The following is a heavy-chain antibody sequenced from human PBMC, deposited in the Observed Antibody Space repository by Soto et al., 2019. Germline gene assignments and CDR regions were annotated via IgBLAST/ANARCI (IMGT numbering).Heavy chain of an antibody. Sequence: EVQLVESGGGLVQPGRSLRLSCAASGFTFDDYAMHWVRQAPGKGLEWVSGISWNSGSIGYADSVKGRFTISRDNAKNSLYLQMNSLRAEDTALYYCAKDPVGSGWGQGTLVTVSS. J-gene: IGHJ4*02. V-gene: IGHV3-9*01. CDR1: GFTFDDYA. CDR3: AKDPVGSG. D-gene: IGHD1-26*01. CDR2: ISWNSGSI.